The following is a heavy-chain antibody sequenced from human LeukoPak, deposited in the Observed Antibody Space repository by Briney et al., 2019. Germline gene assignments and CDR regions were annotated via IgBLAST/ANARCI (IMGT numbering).Heavy chain of an antibody. CDR2: IKPDGSEK. Sequence: GGSLRLSCAASGFTVSSNYMSWVRQAPGKGLEWVANIKPDGSEKYFVDSVKGRFTISRDNAKNSLYLQMNSLRVEDTAVYYCANSGWSLRDYWGQGTLVTVSS. V-gene: IGHV3-7*01. D-gene: IGHD6-19*01. J-gene: IGHJ4*02. CDR1: GFTVSSNY. CDR3: ANSGWSLRDY.